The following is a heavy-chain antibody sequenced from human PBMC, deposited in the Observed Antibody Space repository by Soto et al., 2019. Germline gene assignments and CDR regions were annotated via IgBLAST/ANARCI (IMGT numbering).Heavy chain of an antibody. CDR2: IFSDGSS. CDR3: ARVAYYYDSPGYTPPTRNHDAMDV. CDR1: GFTVSNSY. J-gene: IGHJ6*02. Sequence: EEQLVESGGGFVQAGGSLRLSCAASGFTVSNSYMSWVRQAPGKGLEWVSVIFSDGSSYYADSVKGRFTISRHRSTDTLDLQMNNLRAEDTAEYNGARVAYYYDSPGYTPPTRNHDAMDVWGQGTTVTVSS. V-gene: IGHV3-53*04. D-gene: IGHD3-22*01.